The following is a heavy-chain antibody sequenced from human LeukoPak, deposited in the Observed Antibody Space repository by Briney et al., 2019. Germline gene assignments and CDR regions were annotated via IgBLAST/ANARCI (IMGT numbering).Heavy chain of an antibody. V-gene: IGHV3-23*01. CDR3: VKDDGWVQYAN. CDR1: GFIFSHHG. Sequence: GWSLRLSCATSGFIFSHHGMNWVRQAPGKGLEWVSGIRADAVTTYYADSVKGRFIISRDNSKNTVYLQMNSLSAEDAAVYYCVKDDGWVQYANWGQGTLVTVSS. CDR2: IRADAVTT. J-gene: IGHJ4*02. D-gene: IGHD5-24*01.